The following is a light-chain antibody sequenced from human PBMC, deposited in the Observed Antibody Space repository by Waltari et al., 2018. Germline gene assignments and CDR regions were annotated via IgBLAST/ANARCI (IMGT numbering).Light chain of an antibody. CDR1: QSVSSH. V-gene: IGKV3-11*01. Sequence: EIVLTQSPATLSLSPGERATLSCRASQSVSSHLAWYQQKPGQAPRLLIYDASNRATGIPARFSGSVSGTDFTLTISSLEPEDFAVYYCQQRSRWPPRFTFGPGTKVDFK. CDR2: DAS. J-gene: IGKJ3*01. CDR3: QQRSRWPPRFT.